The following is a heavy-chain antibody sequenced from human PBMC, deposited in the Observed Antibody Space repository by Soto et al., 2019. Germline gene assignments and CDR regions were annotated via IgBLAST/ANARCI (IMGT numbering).Heavy chain of an antibody. CDR2: IITVFDSP. D-gene: IGHD5-12*01. J-gene: IGHJ4*02. CDR1: GYSFSSYA. CDR3: TRAIGDGYPEDY. Sequence: QVHLVQSGDEVTKPGSSVTVSCKASGYSFSSYAISWVRQAPGQGLEWMGGIITVFDSPTYAQKFQGRVTISADETTITVYIELTSLRSDDTALYYCTRAIGDGYPEDYWGQGTLVTGSS. V-gene: IGHV1-69*01.